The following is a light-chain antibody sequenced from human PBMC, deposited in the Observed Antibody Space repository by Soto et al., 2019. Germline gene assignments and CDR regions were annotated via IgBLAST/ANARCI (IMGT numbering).Light chain of an antibody. CDR1: NSDIGAYNY. CDR2: EVN. V-gene: IGLV2-14*01. J-gene: IGLJ1*01. Sequence: QSVLTQPASVSGSPGQSITISCTGTNSDIGAYNYVSWFQQHPGKAPKLIISEVNNRPSGVSNRFSGSKSGNAASLTISGLQAEDEADYFCFAFTTSYTHVFGTGTKLTVL. CDR3: FAFTTSYTHV.